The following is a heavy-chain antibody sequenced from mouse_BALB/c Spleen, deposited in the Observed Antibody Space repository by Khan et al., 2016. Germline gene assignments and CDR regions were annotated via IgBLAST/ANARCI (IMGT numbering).Heavy chain of an antibody. CDR3: TRDGYFDV. J-gene: IGHJ1*01. Sequence: EVTLEVSGGGLVQPGGSMKLSCVASGFTFSNYWMNWVRQSPEKGLEWVAEIRLKSNNYATHYAESVKGRFTISRDDSKSSVYLQMNNLRAEDTGIYYCTRDGYFDVWGAGTTVTVSS. CDR1: GFTFSNYW. V-gene: IGHV6-6*02. CDR2: IRLKSNNYAT.